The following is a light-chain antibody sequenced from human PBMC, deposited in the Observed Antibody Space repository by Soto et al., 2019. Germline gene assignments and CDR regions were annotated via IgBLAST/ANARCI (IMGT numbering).Light chain of an antibody. CDR2: AAS. Sequence: DIQLTQSPSLLSASIGDRVTITCRASHDISTFLAWYQQKPGKAPKRLIYAASSLQSGVPSRFSGSGSGTEFTLTISSLQAEDSATYYCLQHNTYPRTFGQGTKVEIK. V-gene: IGKV1-9*01. CDR1: HDISTF. CDR3: LQHNTYPRT. J-gene: IGKJ1*01.